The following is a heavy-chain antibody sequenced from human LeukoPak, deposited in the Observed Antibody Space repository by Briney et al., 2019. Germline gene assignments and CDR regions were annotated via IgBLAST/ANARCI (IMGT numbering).Heavy chain of an antibody. D-gene: IGHD2-2*01. CDR2: ISTNGGGT. V-gene: IGHV3-64*01. CDR1: GFTFSSYA. J-gene: IGHJ4*02. Sequence: QPGGSLRLSCAASGFTFSSYAMHWVRQAPGKGLEYVSAISTNGGGTYYANSVKGRFTISRDNSKNTLYLQMGSLRAEDMAVYYCARTYCSSTSCLVDYWGQGTLVTVSS. CDR3: ARTYCSSTSCLVDY.